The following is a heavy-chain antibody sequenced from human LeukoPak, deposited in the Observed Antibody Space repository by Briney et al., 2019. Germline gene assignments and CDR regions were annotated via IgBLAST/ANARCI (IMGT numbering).Heavy chain of an antibody. V-gene: IGHV1-8*01. CDR1: RYTFTSYD. CDR2: MNPNTGRT. D-gene: IGHD3-22*01. J-gene: IGHJ4*02. CDR3: ARLSQTPDYYSNGGYYYLGY. Sequence: GASVKVSCKASRYTFTSYDINWVREAAGQGLEWMGWMNPNTGRTGFAQKFQGRLTMTRDTSISTAYMELSSLRPEDTAVYYCARLSQTPDYYSNGGYYYLGYWGQGTPVTVSS.